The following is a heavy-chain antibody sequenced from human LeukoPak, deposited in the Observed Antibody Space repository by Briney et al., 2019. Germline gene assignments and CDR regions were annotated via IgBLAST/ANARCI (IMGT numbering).Heavy chain of an antibody. Sequence: GGSLRLSCEASGFAFSFFAMSWLRQAPGKGLEWVAVISYDGSNKYYADSVKGRFTISRDNSKNTLYLQMNSLRAEDTAVYYCAKSRVYGSGSSDYWGQGTLVTVSS. CDR2: ISYDGSNK. J-gene: IGHJ4*02. V-gene: IGHV3-30*18. D-gene: IGHD3-10*01. CDR3: AKSRVYGSGSSDY. CDR1: GFAFSFFA.